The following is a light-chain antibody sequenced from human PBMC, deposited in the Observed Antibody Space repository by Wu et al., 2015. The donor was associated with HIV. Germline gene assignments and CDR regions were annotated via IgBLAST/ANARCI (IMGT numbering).Light chain of an antibody. CDR1: QSVTSNY. V-gene: IGKV3-20*01. Sequence: DILLTQSPGTLSLSPGERATLSCRASQSVTSNYLAWYQQKPGQAPRLLIYATSNRATGIPDRISGSGSGTLFTLTISRLEPEGSAVYFCQQYVSSPTFGQGTRLEIK. CDR2: ATS. CDR3: QQYVSSPT. J-gene: IGKJ5*01.